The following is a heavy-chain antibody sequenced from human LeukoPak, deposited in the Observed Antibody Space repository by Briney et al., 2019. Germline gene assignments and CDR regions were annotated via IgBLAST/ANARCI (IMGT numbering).Heavy chain of an antibody. CDR3: ARTSPQVLRFLEWLLQDFDY. Sequence: ASVKVSCKASGYTFTGYYMHWVRQAPGQGLEWMGWINPNSGGTNYAQKFQGRVTITRDTSISTAYMELSRLRSDDTAVYYCARTSPQVLRFLEWLLQDFDYWGQGTLVTVSS. CDR2: INPNSGGT. D-gene: IGHD3-3*01. V-gene: IGHV1-2*02. CDR1: GYTFTGYY. J-gene: IGHJ4*02.